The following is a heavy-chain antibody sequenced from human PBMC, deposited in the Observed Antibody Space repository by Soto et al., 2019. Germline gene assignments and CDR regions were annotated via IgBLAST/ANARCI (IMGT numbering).Heavy chain of an antibody. CDR2: ISTAGNHI. D-gene: IGHD5-12*01. J-gene: IGHJ4*02. Sequence: EVQLVESGGGLVKPGESLRLSCAASGFTFSSYSMNWVRQAPGKGLEWVSSISTAGNHIYYADSVKGRFTISRDNARNSLYLQMNSLRVEDTAVYYCTRVTGSWLPLFWGQGTLVTVSS. V-gene: IGHV3-21*01. CDR3: TRVTGSWLPLF. CDR1: GFTFSSYS.